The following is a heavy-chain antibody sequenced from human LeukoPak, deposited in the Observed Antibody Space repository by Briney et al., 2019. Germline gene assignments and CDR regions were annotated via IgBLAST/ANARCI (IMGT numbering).Heavy chain of an antibody. CDR2: IKQDGSET. Sequence: GGSLRLSCAAPRFTLSNYWMSWVRQAPGKGMEWVANIKQDGSETYYVDSVKGRFTISRDNAKNSLSLQMNSLRAEDTAVYYCARQRGSGCLDYWGQGTLVTVSS. CDR1: RFTLSNYW. J-gene: IGHJ4*02. CDR3: ARQRGSGCLDY. D-gene: IGHD6-19*01. V-gene: IGHV3-7*01.